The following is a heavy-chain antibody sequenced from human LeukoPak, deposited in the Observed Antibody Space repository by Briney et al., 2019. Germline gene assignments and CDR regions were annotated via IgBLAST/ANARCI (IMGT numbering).Heavy chain of an antibody. CDR2: IRGSGGGT. V-gene: IGHV3-23*01. J-gene: IGHJ4*02. D-gene: IGHD3-9*01. CDR3: AKVRSDYYDILTGNYNPLFDY. CDR1: GFTFSSNA. Sequence: GGSLRLSCAASGFTFSSNAMSWVRQAPGKGLEWVSAIRGSGGGTYYADSVKGRFTISRDNSKNTLYLQMNSLRAEDTAVYYCAKVRSDYYDILTGNYNPLFDYWGQGTLVIVSS.